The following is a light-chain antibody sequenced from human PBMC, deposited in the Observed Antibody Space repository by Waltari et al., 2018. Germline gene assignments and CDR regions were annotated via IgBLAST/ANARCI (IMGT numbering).Light chain of an antibody. Sequence: SALTQPASVSGSPGQSIPISCTGPSGDVGGSNYDSWYQQHPGKAPKLMIYEVSNRPSGVSNRFSGSKSGNTASLTISGLQAEDEADYYCSSYTSSSTLVFGGGTKLTVL. V-gene: IGLV2-14*01. J-gene: IGLJ2*01. CDR2: EVS. CDR3: SSYTSSSTLV. CDR1: SGDVGGSNY.